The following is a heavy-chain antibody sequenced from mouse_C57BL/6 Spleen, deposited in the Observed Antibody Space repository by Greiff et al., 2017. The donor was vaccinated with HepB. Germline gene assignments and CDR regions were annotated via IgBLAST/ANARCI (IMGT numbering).Heavy chain of an antibody. CDR1: GYTFTSYW. D-gene: IGHD1-1*02. Sequence: VQLQQSGAELVMPGASVKLSCKASGYTFTSYWMHWVKQRPGQGLEWIGEIDPSDSYTNYNQKFKGKSTLTVDKSSSTAYMQLSSLTSEDSAVYDCARGGGKGFAYWGQGTLVTVSA. CDR2: IDPSDSYT. J-gene: IGHJ3*01. CDR3: ARGGGKGFAY. V-gene: IGHV1-69*01.